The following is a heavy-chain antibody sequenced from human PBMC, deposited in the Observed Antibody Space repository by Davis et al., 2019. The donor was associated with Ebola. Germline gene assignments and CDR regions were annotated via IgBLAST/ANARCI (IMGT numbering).Heavy chain of an antibody. CDR1: GDSVSLSSSAG. V-gene: IGHV6-1*01. J-gene: IGHJ6*04. CDR3: ARISWVSRGMDV. Sequence: HSQTLSLTCAISGDSVSLSSSAGWNWIRQSPSRGLEWLGRTYYNSKWYNDYAVSVKSRITINPDTSKNQFSLQLNFVTPEDAAVYYCARISWVSRGMDVWGKGTTVTVSS. D-gene: IGHD6-13*01. CDR2: TYYNSKWYN.